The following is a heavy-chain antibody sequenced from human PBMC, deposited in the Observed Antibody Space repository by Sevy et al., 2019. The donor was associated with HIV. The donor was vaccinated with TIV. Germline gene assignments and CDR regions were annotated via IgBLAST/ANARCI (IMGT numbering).Heavy chain of an antibody. CDR3: AADRGEDYCSGNSCQRHYYYGLDV. V-gene: IGHV1-24*01. J-gene: IGHJ6*02. D-gene: IGHD2-15*01. CDR2: FDPEDGET. CDR1: GYTLSQIS. Sequence: ASVKVSCKVSGYTLSQISMHWVRQAPGKGLEWMGSFDPEDGETIYAQKFQARVTMTEDTSTDTAYMEVSSLRSEDTAVYYCAADRGEDYCSGNSCQRHYYYGLDVWGQGTTVTVSS.